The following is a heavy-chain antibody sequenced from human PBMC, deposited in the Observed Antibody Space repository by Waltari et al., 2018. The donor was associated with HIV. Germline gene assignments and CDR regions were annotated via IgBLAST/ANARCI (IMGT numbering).Heavy chain of an antibody. Sequence: QVQLQHSPSQFKKHGTSVKISCKSPENAFSGSVINWVRQAPGQGLEWIGLIDTKTGSPTYAQVFSGLLILSLDTSVTTSYLQIRALKTNDTATYYCAEGYGAFDFDYWGQGTLITVSP. V-gene: IGHV7-4-1*01. D-gene: IGHD2-15*01. CDR2: IDTKTGSP. CDR1: ENAFSGSV. CDR3: AEGYGAFDFDY. J-gene: IGHJ4*02.